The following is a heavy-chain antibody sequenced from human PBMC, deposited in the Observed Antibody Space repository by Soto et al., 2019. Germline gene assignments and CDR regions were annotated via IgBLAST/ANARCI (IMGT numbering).Heavy chain of an antibody. J-gene: IGHJ3*02. CDR1: GGSISSYY. D-gene: IGHD6-13*01. Sequence: SETLSLTCTVSGGSISSYYWSWIRQPPGKGLEWIGYIYYSGSTNYNPSLKSRVTISVDTSKNQFSLKLSSVTAADTAVYFCASTPTIAAAGRCAFDIWGQGTMVTVSS. CDR3: ASTPTIAAAGRCAFDI. V-gene: IGHV4-59*01. CDR2: IYYSGST.